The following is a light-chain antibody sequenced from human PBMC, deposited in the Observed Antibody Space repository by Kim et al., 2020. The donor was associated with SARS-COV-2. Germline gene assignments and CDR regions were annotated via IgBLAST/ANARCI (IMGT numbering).Light chain of an antibody. CDR1: QSVSSSY. Sequence: EIVLTQSPGTLSLSPGERATLSCRASQSVSSSYLAWYQQKPGQAPRLLIYGASSRATGIPDRFSGSGSGTDFTLTISRLEPEDFAVYYGQQYGSAPWTLCQGTTVDIK. V-gene: IGKV3-20*01. CDR3: QQYGSAPWT. CDR2: GAS. J-gene: IGKJ1*01.